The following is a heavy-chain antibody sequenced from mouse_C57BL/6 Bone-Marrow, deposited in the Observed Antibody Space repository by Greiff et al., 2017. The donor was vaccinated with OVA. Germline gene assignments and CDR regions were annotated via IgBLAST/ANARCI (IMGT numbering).Heavy chain of an antibody. CDR3: ARAFNWYFDV. V-gene: IGHV5-16*01. CDR1: GFTFSDYY. J-gene: IGHJ1*03. Sequence: EVQVVESEGGLVQPGSSMKLSCTASGFTFSDYYMAWVRQVPEKGLEWVANINYDGSSTYYLDSLKSRFIISRDNAKNILYLQMSSLKSEDTATYYCARAFNWYFDVWGTGTTVTVSS. CDR2: INYDGSST.